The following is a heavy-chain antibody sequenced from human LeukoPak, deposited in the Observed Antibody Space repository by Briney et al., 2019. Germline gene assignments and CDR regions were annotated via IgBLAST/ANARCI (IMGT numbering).Heavy chain of an antibody. D-gene: IGHD4-17*01. Sequence: GGSLRLSCAASGLTFSSYSMNWVRQAPGKGLEWVSSIRSSSNYMYYADSVKGRFTISRDNAKNSLYLQMNSLRAEDTAVYYCARAEIYGDYRSGQPNWFDPWGQGTLVTVSS. CDR2: IRSSSNYM. CDR1: GLTFSSYS. V-gene: IGHV3-21*04. J-gene: IGHJ5*02. CDR3: ARAEIYGDYRSGQPNWFDP.